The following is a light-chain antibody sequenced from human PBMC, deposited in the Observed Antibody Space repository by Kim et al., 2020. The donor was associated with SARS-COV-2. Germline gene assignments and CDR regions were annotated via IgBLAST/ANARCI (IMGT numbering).Light chain of an antibody. CDR2: GSS. CDR3: QQYHNWPPVT. CDR1: PGISIK. J-gene: IGKJ5*01. V-gene: IGKV3-15*01. Sequence: SPGKRATLSGRASPGISIKLAWYQQKPGQAPRLLMYGSSTRAPGIPARFSGSGSGTEFTLTISSLQSEDFAVYYCQQYHNWPPVTFGQGTRLEIK.